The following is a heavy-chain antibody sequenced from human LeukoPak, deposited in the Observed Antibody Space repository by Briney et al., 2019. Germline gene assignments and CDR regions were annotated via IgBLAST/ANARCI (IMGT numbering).Heavy chain of an antibody. CDR3: ARGLAPGWGYYHYYMDV. CDR2: IYYSGST. V-gene: IGHV4-59*01. D-gene: IGHD6-19*01. Sequence: PSETLSLTCTVSGGSISSYYWSWIRQPPGKGLEWIGYIYYSGSTNYNPSLKSRVTISVDTSKNQFSLKLSSVTAADPAVYYCARGLAPGWGYYHYYMDVWGKGTTVTISS. J-gene: IGHJ6*03. CDR1: GGSISSYY.